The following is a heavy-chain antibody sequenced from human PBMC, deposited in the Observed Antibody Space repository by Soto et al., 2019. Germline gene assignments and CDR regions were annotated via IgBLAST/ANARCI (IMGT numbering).Heavy chain of an antibody. D-gene: IGHD2-2*01. CDR2: ISYDGSNK. V-gene: IGHV3-30-3*01. CDR3: ARYCSSTSCFTYGMDV. Sequence: LRLSCAASGFTFSSYAMHWVRHAPGKGLEWVAVISYDGSNKYYADSVKGRFTISRDNSKNTLYLQMNSLRAEDTAVYYCARYCSSTSCFTYGMDVWGQGTTVTVSS. J-gene: IGHJ6*02. CDR1: GFTFSSYA.